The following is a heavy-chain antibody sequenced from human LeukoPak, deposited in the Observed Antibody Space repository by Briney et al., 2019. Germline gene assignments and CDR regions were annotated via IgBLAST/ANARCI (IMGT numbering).Heavy chain of an antibody. Sequence: VASVKVSCKASGGTFSSYAINWVRQATGQRPEWMGWMSPNSGDTGYAQKFQDRDTMTRNTSISTAYMELSSLRSDDTAVYYCARGPPNWGYDYWGPGTLVTVSS. J-gene: IGHJ4*02. CDR1: GGTFSSYA. D-gene: IGHD7-27*01. CDR3: ARGPPNWGYDY. V-gene: IGHV1-8*02. CDR2: MSPNSGDT.